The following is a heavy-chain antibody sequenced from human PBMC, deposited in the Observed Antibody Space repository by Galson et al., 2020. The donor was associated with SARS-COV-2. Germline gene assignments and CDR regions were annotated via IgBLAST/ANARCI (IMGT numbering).Heavy chain of an antibody. CDR2: INPSSGGT. D-gene: IGHD3-16*01. J-gene: IGHJ6*03. CDR3: ARSLGILYYYYMDV. CDR1: GNTFTAYY. Sequence: ASVKVSCKASGNTFTAYYLHWVRQAPGQGLEWMGWINPSSGGTNFAQNFQGRVTMTRDTSISTAYMELSSLRSDDTAVYYCARSLGILYYYYMDVWGKGTTVTVSS. V-gene: IGHV1-2*02.